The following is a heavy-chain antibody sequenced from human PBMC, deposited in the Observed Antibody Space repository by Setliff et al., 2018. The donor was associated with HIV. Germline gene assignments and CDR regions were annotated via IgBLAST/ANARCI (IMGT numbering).Heavy chain of an antibody. Sequence: GASVKVSCKASGYTFTSYGISWVRQAPGQGLEWMGWISAYNGNTNYAQKLQGRVTMTTDTSTSTAYMELRSLRSDDTAVYYCARGGAEWLRYPSGDYWGQGTLVTVSS. CDR1: GYTFTSYG. CDR3: ARGGAEWLRYPSGDY. CDR2: ISAYNGNT. D-gene: IGHD5-12*01. V-gene: IGHV1-18*01. J-gene: IGHJ4*02.